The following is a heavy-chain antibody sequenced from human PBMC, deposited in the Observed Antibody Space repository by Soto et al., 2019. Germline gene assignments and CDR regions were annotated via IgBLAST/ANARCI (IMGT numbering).Heavy chain of an antibody. D-gene: IGHD6-19*01. CDR1: GFTFGTYA. J-gene: IGHJ4*02. V-gene: IGHV3-23*01. CDR2: ISGSGGGT. Sequence: SLRLSCAASGFTFGTYAMSWVRQAPGKGLQWVSAISGSGGGTYYADSVKGRFTISRDNSKNTLYLQMNSLRAEDTALYYCAKDPVSWAGTFEYWGQGTLVTVSS. CDR3: AKDPVSWAGTFEY.